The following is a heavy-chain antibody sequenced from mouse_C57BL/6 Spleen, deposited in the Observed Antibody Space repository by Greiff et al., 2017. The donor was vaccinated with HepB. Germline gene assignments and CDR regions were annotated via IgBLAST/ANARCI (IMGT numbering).Heavy chain of an antibody. J-gene: IGHJ4*01. CDR1: GYTFTSYW. CDR3: ARSQVWYAMDY. CDR2: IHPNSGST. V-gene: IGHV1-64*01. D-gene: IGHD3-1*01. Sequence: QVQLQQPGAELVKPGASVKLSCKASGYTFTSYWMHWVKQRPGQGLEWIGMIHPNSGSTNYNEKFKSKATLTVDKSSSTAYMQLSSLTSEDSAVYYCARSQVWYAMDYWGQGTSVTVSS.